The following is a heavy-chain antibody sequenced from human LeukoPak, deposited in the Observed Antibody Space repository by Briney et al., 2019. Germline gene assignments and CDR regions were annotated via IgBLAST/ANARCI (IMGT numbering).Heavy chain of an antibody. CDR3: ARGPWKFVWGSYRSLFDY. V-gene: IGHV4-39*07. CDR2: IYYSGIT. CDR1: GGSISSSSYY. D-gene: IGHD3-16*02. J-gene: IGHJ4*02. Sequence: SETLSLTCTVSGGSISSSSYYWGWIRQPPGKGLEWVGSIYYSGITYYSPSLKSRVTISVDTSKNQFSLKLSSVTAADTAVYYCARGPWKFVWGSYRSLFDYWGQGTLVTVSS.